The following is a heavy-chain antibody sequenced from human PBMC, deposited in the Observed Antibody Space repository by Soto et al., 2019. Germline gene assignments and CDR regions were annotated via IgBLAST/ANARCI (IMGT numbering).Heavy chain of an antibody. CDR1: GFTFSSYA. D-gene: IGHD5-12*01. CDR3: AGRFIVATITYYYYGMDV. CDR2: ISGSGGST. V-gene: IGHV3-23*01. J-gene: IGHJ6*02. Sequence: GGSLRLSCAASGFTFSSYAMSWVRQAPGKGLEWVSAISGSGGSTYYADSVKGRFTISRDNSKNTLYLQMNSLRAEDTAVYYCAGRFIVATITYYYYGMDVWGQGTTVTVSS.